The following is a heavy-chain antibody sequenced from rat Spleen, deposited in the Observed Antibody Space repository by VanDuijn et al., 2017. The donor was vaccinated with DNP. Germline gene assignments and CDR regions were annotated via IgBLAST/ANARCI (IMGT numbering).Heavy chain of an antibody. CDR2: IDNFGTT. CDR3: ASPLMYTPDWFAY. V-gene: IGHV3-3*01. J-gene: IGHJ3*01. CDR1: GYSITSSYR. Sequence: EVQLRESGPGLVKPSQSLSLTCSVTGYSITSSYRWTWIRKFPGNKLDWMGYIDNFGTTKYNPSLKSRISITRDTSKNQFFLQLHSVTTEDTATYYCASPLMYTPDWFAYWGQGTLVTVSS. D-gene: IGHD1-6*01.